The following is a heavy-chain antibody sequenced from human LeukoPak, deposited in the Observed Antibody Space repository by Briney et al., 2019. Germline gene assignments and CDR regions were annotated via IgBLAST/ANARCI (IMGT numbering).Heavy chain of an antibody. D-gene: IGHD2-2*01. CDR3: ARRISTRRGETCSSTSCYFDY. J-gene: IGHJ4*02. CDR1: GFSISSGYF. CDR2: IFHSGIT. V-gene: IGHV4-38-2*01. Sequence: KASETLSLTCAVSGFSISSGYFWAWIRQSPGKGLEWIGSIFHSGITYYNPPLKSRITISVDTSKNQFSLRLSSVTAADTAVYYCARRISTRRGETCSSTSCYFDYWGQGTLVTVSS.